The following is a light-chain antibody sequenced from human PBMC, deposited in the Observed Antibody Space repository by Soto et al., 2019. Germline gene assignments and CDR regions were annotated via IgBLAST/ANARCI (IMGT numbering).Light chain of an antibody. V-gene: IGKV1-5*03. CDR2: KAS. CDR1: QSISSW. Sequence: DIQMTQSPSTLSASVGDRVTITCRASQSISSWLAWYQQKPGKAPKLLIYKASSLESGVPPRFSGSGSGTDFTLTISSLQPDDFATYYCQQYNIYSTFGQGTKVEIK. J-gene: IGKJ1*01. CDR3: QQYNIYST.